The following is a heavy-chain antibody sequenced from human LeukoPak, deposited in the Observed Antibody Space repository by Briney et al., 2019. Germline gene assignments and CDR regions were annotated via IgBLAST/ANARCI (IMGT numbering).Heavy chain of an antibody. CDR3: ARVRDPRQYYYDNSGYRNAFDI. CDR2: ISGSGGST. D-gene: IGHD3-22*01. V-gene: IGHV3-23*01. J-gene: IGHJ3*02. CDR1: GFTFSSYA. Sequence: GGSLRLSCAASGFTFSSYAMSWVRQAPGKGLEWVSAISGSGGSTYYADSVKGRFTLSRDNSKNTLYLQMNSLRAEDTAVYYCARVRDPRQYYYDNSGYRNAFDIWGQGTMVTVSS.